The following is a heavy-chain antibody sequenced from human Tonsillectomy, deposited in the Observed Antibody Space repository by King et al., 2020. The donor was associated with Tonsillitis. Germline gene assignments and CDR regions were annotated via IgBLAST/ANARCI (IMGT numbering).Heavy chain of an antibody. D-gene: IGHD1-26*01. CDR2: IYPGDSET. CDR3: ARQEVFPPGGRPATFAFDI. Sequence: QLVQSGAEVKKPGESVKISCKGAGYSFTNYWIGWVRQMPGKGLEWMGVIYPGDSETRYSPSFQGQVTISADKSIRIVYLQWNSLKASDTAMYYCARQEVFPPGGRPATFAFDIWGQGTMVTVSS. CDR1: GYSFTNYW. J-gene: IGHJ3*02. V-gene: IGHV5-51*01.